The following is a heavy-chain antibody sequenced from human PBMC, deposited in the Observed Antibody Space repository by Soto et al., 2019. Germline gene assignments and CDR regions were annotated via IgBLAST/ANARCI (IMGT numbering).Heavy chain of an antibody. V-gene: IGHV3-23*01. CDR3: AKYGSKSSPHYLDY. J-gene: IGHJ4*02. CDR2: IFGGGGDT. Sequence: EVQLLESGGGLVQPGGSLRLSCAVSGFTFSNYAVGWFRQAPGMGLEWVSSIFGGGGDTYYTDSVKGRFTISRDSSENTVFLQMNSLRAEDTALYYCAKYGSKSSPHYLDYWGQGTLVTVSS. CDR1: GFTFSNYA. D-gene: IGHD6-13*01.